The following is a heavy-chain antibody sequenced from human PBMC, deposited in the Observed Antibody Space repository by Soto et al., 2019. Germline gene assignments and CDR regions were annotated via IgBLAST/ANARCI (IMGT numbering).Heavy chain of an antibody. D-gene: IGHD4-17*01. CDR2: IKPDGSEK. CDR1: GFTFSGYW. J-gene: IGHJ4*02. Sequence: GGSLRLSCAASGFTFSGYWMSWVRQAPGKGLEWVANIKPDGSEKYYVDSVKGRFTISRDNAKNSLYLQMNSLRAEDTAVYYCELTTVTAFWGQGTLVTVSS. V-gene: IGHV3-7*01. CDR3: ELTTVTAF.